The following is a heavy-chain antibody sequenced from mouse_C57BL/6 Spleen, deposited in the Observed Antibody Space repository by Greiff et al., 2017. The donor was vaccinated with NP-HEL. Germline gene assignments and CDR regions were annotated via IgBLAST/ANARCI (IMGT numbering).Heavy chain of an antibody. CDR1: GFTFSDYG. J-gene: IGHJ1*03. V-gene: IGHV5-15*04. Sequence: EVMLVESGGGLVQPGGSLKLSCAASGFTFSDYGMAWVRQAPRKGPEWVAFISNLAYSIYYADTVTGRFTISRENAKNTLYLEMSSLRSEDTAMYYCARTTVVAKDWYFDVWGTGTTVTVSS. CDR3: ARTTVVAKDWYFDV. D-gene: IGHD1-1*01. CDR2: ISNLAYSI.